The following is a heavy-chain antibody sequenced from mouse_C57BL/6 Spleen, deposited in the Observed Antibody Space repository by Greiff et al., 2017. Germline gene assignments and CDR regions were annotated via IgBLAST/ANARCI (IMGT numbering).Heavy chain of an antibody. CDR2: INPNNGGT. D-gene: IGHD2-1*01. CDR3: ARGPLYGNFFDY. Sequence: EVQLQQSGPELVKPGASVKMSCKASGYTFTDYNMHWVKQSHGKSLEWIGYINPNNGGTSYNQKFKGKATLTVNKSSSTAYMELRSLTSEDSAVYYCARGPLYGNFFDYWGQGTTLTVSS. J-gene: IGHJ2*01. CDR1: GYTFTDYN. V-gene: IGHV1-22*01.